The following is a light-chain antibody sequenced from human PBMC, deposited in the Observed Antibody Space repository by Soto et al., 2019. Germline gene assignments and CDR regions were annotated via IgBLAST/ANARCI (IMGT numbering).Light chain of an antibody. Sequence: IVLTQSPGTLSLSPGERATLSCRASQSVTNSFVAWYQQKPGQAPRLLLYGGSSRATGFPDRFSGSGSGTDFTLTISRLEPEDFAVYYCQVYDTSRVATFGQGTKLEFK. CDR3: QVYDTSRVAT. CDR1: QSVTNSF. J-gene: IGKJ2*01. V-gene: IGKV3-20*01. CDR2: GGS.